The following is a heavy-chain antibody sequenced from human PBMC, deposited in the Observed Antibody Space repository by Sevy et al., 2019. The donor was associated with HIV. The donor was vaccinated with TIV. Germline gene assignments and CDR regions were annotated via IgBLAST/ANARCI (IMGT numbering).Heavy chain of an antibody. V-gene: IGHV3-7*01. CDR3: ARVKDDSSGYRFDY. D-gene: IGHD3-22*01. J-gene: IGHJ4*02. Sequence: GGSLRLSCAASGFTFSRYWMSWVRQAPGKGLEWVANIKQDGSEKYYVDSVKGRFTISRDNAKNSLYLQMNSLRADDTAVYYCARVKDDSSGYRFDYWGRGTLVTVSS. CDR1: GFTFSRYW. CDR2: IKQDGSEK.